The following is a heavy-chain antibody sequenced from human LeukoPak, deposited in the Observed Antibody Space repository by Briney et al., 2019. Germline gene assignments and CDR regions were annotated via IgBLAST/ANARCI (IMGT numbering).Heavy chain of an antibody. V-gene: IGHV4-34*01. CDR3: ARGRLGYCSSTSCTTYYYYYYGMDV. CDR1: GGSFSGYY. D-gene: IGHD2-2*03. J-gene: IGHJ6*02. CDR2: INPSGST. Sequence: PSETLSLTCAVYGGSFSGYYWSWIRQPPGKGLELIGEINPSGSTNYNPSLKSRVTISVDTSKNQFSLKLSSVTAADTAVYYCARGRLGYCSSTSCTTYYYYYYGMDVWGQGTTVTVSS.